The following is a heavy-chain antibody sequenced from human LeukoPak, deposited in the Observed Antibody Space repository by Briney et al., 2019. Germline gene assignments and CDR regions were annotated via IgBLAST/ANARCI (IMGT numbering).Heavy chain of an antibody. CDR2: ISWNSGSI. CDR1: GFTFDDYA. J-gene: IGHJ3*02. CDR3: AKGVGATFDAFDI. Sequence: GGSLRLSCAASGFTFDDYAMHWVRQAPGKGPEWVSGISWNSGSIGYADSVKGRFTISRDNAKNSLYLQMNSLRAEDTALYYCAKGVGATFDAFDIWGQGTMVTVSS. D-gene: IGHD1-26*01. V-gene: IGHV3-9*01.